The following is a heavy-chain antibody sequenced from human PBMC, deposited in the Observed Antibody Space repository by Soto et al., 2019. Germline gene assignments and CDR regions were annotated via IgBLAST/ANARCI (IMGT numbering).Heavy chain of an antibody. CDR3: ARGDLYGSGYGMDV. CDR2: INPNSGGT. CDR1: GYTFTGYY. D-gene: IGHD3-10*01. J-gene: IGHJ6*02. Sequence: QVQLVQSGAEVKKPGASVKVSCKASGYTFTGYYMHWVRQAPGQGLEWMGWINPNSGGTNYAQKFQGWVTMTRDTSIRTDYMELSRLRSDDTAVYYCARGDLYGSGYGMDVWGQGTTVTVSS. V-gene: IGHV1-2*04.